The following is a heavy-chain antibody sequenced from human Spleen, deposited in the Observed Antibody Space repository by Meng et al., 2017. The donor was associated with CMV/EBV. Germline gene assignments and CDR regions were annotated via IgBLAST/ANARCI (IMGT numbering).Heavy chain of an antibody. Sequence: SETLSLTCTVSGDSISSTSYYWGWIRQPPGKGLEWIGSVYYDGSTYYNPSLKSRVTISLDTSKNQFSLKLSSVTAADTAVYYCARMRALNNDLWSGHYGLDVWGQGTTVTVSS. J-gene: IGHJ6*02. V-gene: IGHV4-39*07. CDR2: VYYDGST. CDR1: GDSISSTSYY. D-gene: IGHD3-3*01. CDR3: ARMRALNNDLWSGHYGLDV.